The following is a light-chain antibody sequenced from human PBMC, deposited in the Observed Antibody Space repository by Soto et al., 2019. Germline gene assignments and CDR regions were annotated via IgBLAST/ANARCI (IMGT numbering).Light chain of an antibody. J-gene: IGLJ2*01. V-gene: IGLV2-23*01. CDR3: SSSTNSVL. CDR1: TSDVGSYNL. CDR2: EDS. Sequence: QSALTQPASVSGSPGQSITISCTGTTSDVGSYNLVYWYQQYPGKAPKLILHEDSKRPSGVSNRFSGSKSGNTASLTLSGLQADDEADYYCSSSTNSVLFGGGTKLTVL.